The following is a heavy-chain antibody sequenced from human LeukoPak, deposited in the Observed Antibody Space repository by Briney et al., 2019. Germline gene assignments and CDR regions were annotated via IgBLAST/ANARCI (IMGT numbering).Heavy chain of an antibody. D-gene: IGHD5-12*01. CDR3: ARESQGGSDY. Sequence: GGSLRLSCAASGFTFSSYEMNWVRQAPGKGLEWVSYSSSSGSTMYYADSVKGRFTISGDNSQNTLYLQMGSLTTEDMAVYYCARESQGGSDYWGQGTLVTVSS. V-gene: IGHV3-48*03. CDR2: SSSSGSTM. CDR1: GFTFSSYE. J-gene: IGHJ4*02.